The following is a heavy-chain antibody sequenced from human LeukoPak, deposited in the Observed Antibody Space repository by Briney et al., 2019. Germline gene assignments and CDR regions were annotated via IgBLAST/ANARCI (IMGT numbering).Heavy chain of an antibody. D-gene: IGHD3-9*01. V-gene: IGHV4-30-2*01. Sequence: SETLSLTCTVSGGSISSGGYYWSWIRQPPGKGLEWIGYIYHSGSTYYNPSLKSRVTISVDTSKNQFSLKLSSVTAADTAVYYCARGPYDILTGYYWGQGTLVTVSS. J-gene: IGHJ4*02. CDR3: ARGPYDILTGYY. CDR1: GGSISSGGYY. CDR2: IYHSGST.